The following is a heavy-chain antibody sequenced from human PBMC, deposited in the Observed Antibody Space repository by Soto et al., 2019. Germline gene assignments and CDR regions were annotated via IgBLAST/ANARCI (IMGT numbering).Heavy chain of an antibody. CDR1: GFTFASYN. V-gene: IGHV3-21*01. CDR3: ARPLEQHQLGFGMDV. CDR2: ISHHSDYI. Sequence: GGSLRLSCASSGFTFASYNMLWVRQAPGKGLEWVASISHHSDYIYHADSVKGRFTVSRDNAKNSLFLQMNSLRAEDTAVYYCARPLEQHQLGFGMDVWGQGSPVTVSS. J-gene: IGHJ6*01. D-gene: IGHD6-13*01.